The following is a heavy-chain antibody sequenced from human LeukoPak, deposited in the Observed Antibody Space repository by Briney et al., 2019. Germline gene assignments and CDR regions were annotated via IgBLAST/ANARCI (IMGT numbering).Heavy chain of an antibody. CDR1: GFTFSSYS. J-gene: IGHJ3*02. D-gene: IGHD6-19*01. Sequence: HPGGSLRLSCAASGFTFSSYSINWVRQAPGKGLEWVANIKQDGSEKYYVDSVKGRFTISRDNAKNSLYLQMNSLRAEDTAVYYCAREAIAVADDDAFDIWGQGTMVTVSS. CDR2: IKQDGSEK. V-gene: IGHV3-7*01. CDR3: AREAIAVADDDAFDI.